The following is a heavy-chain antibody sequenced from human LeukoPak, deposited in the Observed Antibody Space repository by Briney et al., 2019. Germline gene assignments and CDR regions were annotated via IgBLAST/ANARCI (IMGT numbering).Heavy chain of an antibody. CDR2: IIPILGIA. CDR3: ARGPKQWLVPDY. D-gene: IGHD6-19*01. V-gene: IGHV1-69*04. CDR1: GGTFSSYA. Sequence: SVKVSCKASGGTFSSYAISWVRRAPGQGLEWMGRIIPILGIANYAQKFQGRVTITADKSTSTAYMELSSLRSEDTAVYYCARGPKQWLVPDYWGQGTLVTVSS. J-gene: IGHJ4*02.